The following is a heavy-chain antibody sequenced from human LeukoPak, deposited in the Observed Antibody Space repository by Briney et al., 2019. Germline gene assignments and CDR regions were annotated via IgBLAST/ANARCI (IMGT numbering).Heavy chain of an antibody. J-gene: IGHJ4*02. Sequence: GGSLRFSCAASGFTFDDYGMSWVRQAPGKGLEWVSGINWNGGSTDYADSVKRRFTISRDNAKNSLYLQMNRLRAGDTALYYCARGTLKAAATDFDYWGQGTLVTVSS. CDR1: GFTFDDYG. CDR3: ARGTLKAAATDFDY. CDR2: INWNGGST. V-gene: IGHV3-20*04. D-gene: IGHD6-13*01.